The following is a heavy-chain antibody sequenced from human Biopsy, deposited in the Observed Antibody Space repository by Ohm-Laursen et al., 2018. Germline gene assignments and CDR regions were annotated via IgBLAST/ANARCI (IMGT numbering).Heavy chain of an antibody. CDR3: AKNLAVSSYALDI. J-gene: IGHJ3*02. CDR1: GGSFTGHY. Sequence: SDTLSLTCTVSGGSFTGHYWTWIRQSPGKGLEWTGEINHRGFTSNNPSLKSRVTISVDTSKNQFSLKLGSVTAADTAVYYCAKNLAVSSYALDIWGQGTMVTVSS. V-gene: IGHV4-34*01. CDR2: INHRGFT. D-gene: IGHD2/OR15-2a*01.